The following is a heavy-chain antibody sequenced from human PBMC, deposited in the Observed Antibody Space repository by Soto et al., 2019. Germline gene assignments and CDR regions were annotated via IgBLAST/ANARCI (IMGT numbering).Heavy chain of an antibody. J-gene: IGHJ3*02. Sequence: ASVKVTCKTSGYTFTSYGISWVRQAPGQRLEWMGWISAYDGRSNYAQILQGRVTMTTDTSTTTAYMELRSLRSDDTAVYYCARRREYYGFDIWRQGTRVTVSS. CDR3: ARRREYYGFDI. CDR2: ISAYDGRS. CDR1: GYTFTSYG. D-gene: IGHD2-2*01. V-gene: IGHV1-18*01.